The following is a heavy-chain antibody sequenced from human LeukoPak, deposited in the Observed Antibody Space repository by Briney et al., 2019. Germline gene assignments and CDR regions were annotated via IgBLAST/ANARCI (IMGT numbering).Heavy chain of an antibody. J-gene: IGHJ3*02. V-gene: IGHV3-11*01. Sequence: GGSLRLSCAASGFTFSDYYMSWIRQAPGKGLEWVSYISSSGSTIYHADSVKGRFTISRDNAKNSLYLQMNSLRAEDTAVYYCARDPVWFGELMAAFDIWGQGTMVTVSS. CDR1: GFTFSDYY. CDR2: ISSSGSTI. D-gene: IGHD3-10*01. CDR3: ARDPVWFGELMAAFDI.